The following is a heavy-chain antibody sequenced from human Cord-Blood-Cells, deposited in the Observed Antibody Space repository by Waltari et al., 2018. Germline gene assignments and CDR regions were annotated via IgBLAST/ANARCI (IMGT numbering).Heavy chain of an antibody. V-gene: IGHV4-34*01. Sequence: QVQLQQWGAGLLKPSETLSLPCAVYGGYFSYYWSWLRQPPGKGLEWIGEINHSGSTNYNPSLKSRVTISVDTSKNQFSLKLSSVTAADTAVYYCARGEYSSSSFDYWGQGTLVTVSS. D-gene: IGHD6-6*01. CDR3: ARGEYSSSSFDY. J-gene: IGHJ4*02. CDR1: GGYFSYY. CDR2: INHSGST.